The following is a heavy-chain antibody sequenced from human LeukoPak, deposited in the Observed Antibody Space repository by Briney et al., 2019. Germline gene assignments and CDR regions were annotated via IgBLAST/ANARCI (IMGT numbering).Heavy chain of an antibody. CDR3: AREVVVAATPSAYYGMDV. D-gene: IGHD2-15*01. J-gene: IGHJ6*02. CDR2: IYTSGST. Sequence: SETLSLTCTVSGVSISSYYWSWIRQPAGKGLEWIGRIYTSGSTNYNPSLKSRVTMSVDTSKNQFSLKLSSVTAADTAVYYCAREVVVAATPSAYYGMDVWGQGTTVTVSS. V-gene: IGHV4-4*07. CDR1: GVSISSYY.